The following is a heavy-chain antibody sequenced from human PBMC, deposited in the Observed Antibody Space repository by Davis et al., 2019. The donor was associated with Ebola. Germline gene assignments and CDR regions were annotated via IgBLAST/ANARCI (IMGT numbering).Heavy chain of an antibody. CDR1: GFTFEDYA. CDR3: AKDGYSSGYSDGSNY. Sequence: GESLNISCAASGFTFEDYAMHWVRQAPGKGLEWVSFISWNSGTIGYADSVKGRFTVSRDNAKNSLYLQMNSLRPEDTALYYCAKDGYSSGYSDGSNYWGQGTLVTVSS. CDR2: ISWNSGTI. J-gene: IGHJ4*02. D-gene: IGHD3-22*01. V-gene: IGHV3-9*01.